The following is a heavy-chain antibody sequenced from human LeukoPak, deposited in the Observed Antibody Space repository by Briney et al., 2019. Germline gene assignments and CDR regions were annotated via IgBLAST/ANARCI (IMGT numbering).Heavy chain of an antibody. CDR2: ISGSGGST. J-gene: IGHJ6*02. CDR1: GFTFSSYA. D-gene: IGHD3-10*01. CDR3: AKFGSGGIGYLKASYYYGMDV. V-gene: IGHV3-23*01. Sequence: GGSLRLSCAASGFTFSSYAMSWVRQAPGKGLEWVSAISGSGGSTYYADSVKGRFTISRDNSKNTLYLQMNSLRAEDTAVYYCAKFGSGGIGYLKASYYYGMDVWGQGTTVTVSS.